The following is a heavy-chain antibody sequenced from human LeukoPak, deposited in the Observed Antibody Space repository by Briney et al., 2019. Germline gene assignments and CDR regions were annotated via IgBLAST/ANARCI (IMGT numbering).Heavy chain of an antibody. Sequence: TSVKVSCKTSGYIFTGYYMHWVRQAPGQGLEWMGRINPNSGDTNYAQNFQGRVTMTRDTSISTAYMELSRLRSDDTAVYYCARDSGQSRSQKNWFESWGQGTLLTVSS. CDR3: ARDSGQSRSQKNWFES. V-gene: IGHV1-2*06. J-gene: IGHJ5*01. CDR2: INPNSGDT. CDR1: GYIFTGYY. D-gene: IGHD3-3*01.